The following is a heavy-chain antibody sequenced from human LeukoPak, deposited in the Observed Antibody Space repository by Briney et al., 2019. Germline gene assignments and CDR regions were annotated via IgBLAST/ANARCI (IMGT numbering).Heavy chain of an antibody. J-gene: IGHJ4*02. Sequence: PGGSLRLSCAASGFTFSNAWMSWVRQAPGKGLEWVVRIKSKPDDGTTDYAAPVKGRFTISRDDSKNTLYLQMNSLKIEDTAVYYCTTGERRFDSSGFYPYYFDFWGQGTLVTVSS. V-gene: IGHV3-15*01. D-gene: IGHD3-22*01. CDR2: IKSKPDDGTT. CDR3: TTGERRFDSSGFYPYYFDF. CDR1: GFTFSNAW.